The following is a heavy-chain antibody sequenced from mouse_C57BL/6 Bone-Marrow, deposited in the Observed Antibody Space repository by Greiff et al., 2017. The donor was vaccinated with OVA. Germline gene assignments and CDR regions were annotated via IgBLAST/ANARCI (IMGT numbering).Heavy chain of an antibody. D-gene: IGHD2-5*01. CDR2: IHPSDSDT. Sequence: QVQLQQPGAELVKPGASVKVSCKASGYTFTSYWMHWVKQRPGQGLEWIGRIHPSDSDTNYNQKFKGKATLTVDKSSSTAYMQLSSLTSEDSAVYDCAISVAYYSNYLFAYWGQGTLVTVSA. V-gene: IGHV1-74*01. CDR3: AISVAYYSNYLFAY. CDR1: GYTFTSYW. J-gene: IGHJ3*01.